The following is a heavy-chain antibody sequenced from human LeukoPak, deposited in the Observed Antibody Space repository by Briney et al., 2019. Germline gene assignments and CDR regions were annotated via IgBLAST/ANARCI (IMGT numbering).Heavy chain of an antibody. CDR1: GGTFSSYA. CDR3: ARVYGSVVGAKWYFDY. Sequence: ASVKVSCKASGGTFSSYAISWVRQAPGQGLEWMGGIIPIFGTANYAQKFQGRATITADESTSTAYMELSSLRSEDTAVYYCARVYGSVVGAKWYFDYWGQGTLVTVSS. J-gene: IGHJ4*02. CDR2: IIPIFGTA. V-gene: IGHV1-69*01. D-gene: IGHD1-26*01.